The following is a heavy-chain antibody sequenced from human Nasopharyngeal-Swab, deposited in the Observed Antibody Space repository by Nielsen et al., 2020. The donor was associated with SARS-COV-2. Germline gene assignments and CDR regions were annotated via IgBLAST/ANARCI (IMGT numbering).Heavy chain of an antibody. CDR1: GFAFSAYT. J-gene: IGHJ4*02. Sequence: GEFLKISCAAYGFAFSAYTMNWVRQAPGKGLEWVSSISGSGSSRYYAASLKGRFTISRDNAQNSLFLQINSLTAEDTAFYFCVRGDRRDYWGLGTLVTVSS. CDR3: VRGDRRDY. CDR2: ISGSGSSR. V-gene: IGHV3-21*01.